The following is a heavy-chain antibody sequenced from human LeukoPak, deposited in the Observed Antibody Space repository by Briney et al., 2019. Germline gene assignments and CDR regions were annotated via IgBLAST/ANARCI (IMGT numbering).Heavy chain of an antibody. CDR1: GFTFNTYA. Sequence: QPGGSLRLSCAASGFTFNTYAMSWVRQAPGKGLEWVSAISGSGGSTYYADSVKGRFTISRDNSKNTLYLQMNSLRAEDTAVYYCAKSVARFYYYGMDVWGQGTTVTVSS. CDR3: AKSVARFYYYGMDV. V-gene: IGHV3-23*01. J-gene: IGHJ6*02. CDR2: ISGSGGST. D-gene: IGHD6-19*01.